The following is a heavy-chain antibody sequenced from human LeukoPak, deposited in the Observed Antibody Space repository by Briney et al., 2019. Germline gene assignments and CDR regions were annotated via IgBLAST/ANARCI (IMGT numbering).Heavy chain of an antibody. J-gene: IGHJ4*02. CDR3: ARLGFVVPAVIFDY. Sequence: PGGSLRLSCAASGFTVSSNYMSWVRQAPGKGLEWVSVIYIGGSTYYADSVKGRFTISRDISKNTLYLQMNSPRAEDTAMYYCARLGFVVPAVIFDYWGQGTLVTVSS. CDR1: GFTVSSNY. D-gene: IGHD2-2*02. V-gene: IGHV3-53*01. CDR2: IYIGGST.